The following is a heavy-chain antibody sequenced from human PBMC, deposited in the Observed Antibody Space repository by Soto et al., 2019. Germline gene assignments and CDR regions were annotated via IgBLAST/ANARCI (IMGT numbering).Heavy chain of an antibody. J-gene: IGHJ4*02. D-gene: IGHD3-10*01. Sequence: QVQLVQSGTEVKKPGASVNVSCKASGYTFTTHYMHWVRQAPGQGLEWMGIINPSGGRTTYALKFQGRVTMTSDTYTNTVYVELTSLRSEDTAIYFCARAGENYGSGTFSPPVRYYFNSWGQGTLVTVSS. CDR3: ARAGENYGSGTFSPPVRYYFNS. CDR1: GYTFTTHY. V-gene: IGHV1-46*01. CDR2: INPSGGRT.